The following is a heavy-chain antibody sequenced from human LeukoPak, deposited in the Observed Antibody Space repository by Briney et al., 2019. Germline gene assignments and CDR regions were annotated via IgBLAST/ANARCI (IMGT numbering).Heavy chain of an antibody. CDR3: ARRASYYDSSGYYGASYYFDY. CDR2: IYYSGST. CDR1: GGSISSYY. V-gene: IGHV4-59*08. D-gene: IGHD3-22*01. Sequence: SETLSLTCTVSGGSISSYYWSWIRQPPGKGLEWIGYIYYSGSTNYNPSLKSRVTISVDTSKNQFSLKLSSVTAADTAVYYCARRASYYDSSGYYGASYYFDYWGQGTLVTVSS. J-gene: IGHJ4*02.